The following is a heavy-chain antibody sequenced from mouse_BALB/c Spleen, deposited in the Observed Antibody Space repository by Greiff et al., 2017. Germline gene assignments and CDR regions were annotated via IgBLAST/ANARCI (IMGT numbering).Heavy chain of an antibody. CDR1: GFTFSSYA. Sequence: EVKLVESGGGLVKPGGSLKLSCAASGFTFSSYAMSWVRQTPEKRLEWVATISSGGSYTYYPDSVKGRFTISRDNAKNTLYLQMSSLRSEDTAMYYCARPYDYESWFAYWGQGTLVTVSA. D-gene: IGHD2-4*01. V-gene: IGHV5-9-3*01. J-gene: IGHJ3*01. CDR2: ISSGGSYT. CDR3: ARPYDYESWFAY.